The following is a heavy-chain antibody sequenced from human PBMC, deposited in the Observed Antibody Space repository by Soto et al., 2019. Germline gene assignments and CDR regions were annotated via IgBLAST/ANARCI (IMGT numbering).Heavy chain of an antibody. CDR2: INPSGGST. CDR1: GYTFTSYY. V-gene: IGHV1-46*01. CDR3: ARDQGAFYYGSDYYYGMDV. D-gene: IGHD3-10*01. J-gene: IGHJ6*02. Sequence: ASVKVSCKASGYTFTSYYMHWVRQAPGQGLEWMGIINPSGGSTSYAQKFQGRVTMTRDTSTSTVYMELSSLRSEDTAVYYCARDQGAFYYGSDYYYGMDVWGQGTTVTVSS.